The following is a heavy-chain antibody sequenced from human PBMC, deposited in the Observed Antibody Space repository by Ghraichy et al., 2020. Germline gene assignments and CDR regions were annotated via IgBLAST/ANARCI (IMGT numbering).Heavy chain of an antibody. CDR3: ARGGVVAYYYMDV. V-gene: IGHV3-7*01. CDR2: IKQDGSEK. J-gene: IGHJ6*03. CDR1: GFTFSSYW. D-gene: IGHD2-2*01. Sequence: GGSLRLSCAASGFTFSSYWMSWVRQAPGKGLEWVANIKQDGSEKYYVDSVKGRFTISRDNAKNSLYLQMNSLRAEDTAVYYCARGGVVAYYYMDVWGKGTTVTVSS.